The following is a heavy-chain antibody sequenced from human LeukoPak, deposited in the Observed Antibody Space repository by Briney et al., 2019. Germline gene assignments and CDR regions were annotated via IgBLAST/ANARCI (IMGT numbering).Heavy chain of an antibody. J-gene: IGHJ4*02. V-gene: IGHV3-23*01. CDR1: GFTFSTYA. Sequence: GGSLRLSCAASGFTFSTYAMSWVRQAPGKGLEWVSTFSGSAVSTYYADSVKGRFTISRDNSKNTLYLQMNSLRAGDTAVYYCAKGQRIDYWGQGTLVTVSS. CDR2: FSGSAVST. CDR3: AKGQRIDY.